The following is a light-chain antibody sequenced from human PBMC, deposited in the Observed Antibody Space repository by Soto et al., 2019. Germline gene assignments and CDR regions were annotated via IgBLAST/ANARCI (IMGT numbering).Light chain of an antibody. CDR1: SSDVGGYNY. J-gene: IGLJ1*01. Sequence: QSALTQPASVSGSPGQSTTISCTGTSSDVGGYNYVSWYQQHPGEAPKLIIYDVSNRPSGVSNRFSGSKSGNTASLTISGLQAEDEADYYCSSFTSSHTYVFGTGIKVTVL. CDR3: SSFTSSHTYV. CDR2: DVS. V-gene: IGLV2-14*01.